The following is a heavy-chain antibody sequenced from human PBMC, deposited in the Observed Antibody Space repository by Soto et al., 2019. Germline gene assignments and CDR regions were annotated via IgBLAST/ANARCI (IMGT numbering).Heavy chain of an antibody. J-gene: IGHJ6*02. CDR2: TYYRSKWYN. Sequence: SQTLSLTCAISGDSVSSNSAAWNWIRQSPSRGLEWLGRTYYRSKWYNDYAVSVKSRITINPDTSKNQFSLQLNSVTPEGTAVYYCARDPIVGARYYYYGMDVWGQVTTVTVSS. V-gene: IGHV6-1*01. CDR1: GDSVSSNSAA. CDR3: ARDPIVGARYYYYGMDV. D-gene: IGHD1-26*01.